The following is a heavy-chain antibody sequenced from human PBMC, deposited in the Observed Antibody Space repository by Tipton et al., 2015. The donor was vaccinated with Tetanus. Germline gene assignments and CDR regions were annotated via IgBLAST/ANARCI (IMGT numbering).Heavy chain of an antibody. J-gene: IGHJ4*02. Sequence: SLRLSCATSGLFFKNAWMNWVRQAPGKGLEWVGRIKSKPDGGTTDYAARVKDRFSISRDDSKNTLFLQMNSLKAEDTAVYYCAREADCSGGSCFSGDFDNWGQGTQVTVSS. V-gene: IGHV3-15*07. CDR3: AREADCSGGSCFSGDFDN. CDR1: GLFFKNAW. CDR2: IKSKPDGGTT. D-gene: IGHD2-15*01.